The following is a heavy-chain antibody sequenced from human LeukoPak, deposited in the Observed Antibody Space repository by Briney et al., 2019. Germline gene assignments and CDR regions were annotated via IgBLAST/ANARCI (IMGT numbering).Heavy chain of an antibody. D-gene: IGHD3-10*01. Sequence: GGSLRLSCAASGFTFSSYSMNWVRQAPGKGLEWVSSISSSSSYIYYADSVKGRFTISRDNAKNSLYLQMNSLRAEATAVYYCARDGWFGESDDYWGRGTLVTVSS. J-gene: IGHJ4*02. CDR3: ARDGWFGESDDY. CDR1: GFTFSSYS. CDR2: ISSSSSYI. V-gene: IGHV3-21*01.